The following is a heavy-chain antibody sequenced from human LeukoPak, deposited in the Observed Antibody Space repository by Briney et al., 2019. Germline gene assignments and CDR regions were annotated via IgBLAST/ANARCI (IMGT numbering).Heavy chain of an antibody. CDR3: ARHGGWYPYFDY. J-gene: IGHJ4*02. V-gene: IGHV4-59*08. CDR2: IYNSGST. Sequence: PSETLSLTCNVSGGSISSYYWTWIRQPPGKGLEWIGYIYNSGSTNYNPSLKSRVTISVDTSKNQFSLKLSSVTAADTAVYYCARHGGWYPYFDYWGQGTLATVSS. CDR1: GGSISSYY. D-gene: IGHD2-15*01.